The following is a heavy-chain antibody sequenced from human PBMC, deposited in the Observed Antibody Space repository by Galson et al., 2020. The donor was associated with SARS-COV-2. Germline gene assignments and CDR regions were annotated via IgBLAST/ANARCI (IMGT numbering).Heavy chain of an antibody. CDR3: ARQSYERGVSFDY. D-gene: IGHD2-21*01. Sequence: GESLKISCKGSGYSFASYWIAWVRQMPGKGLEWMGIIYPLDSDTKYSPSFQVQVTISADKSISTAYLQWSTLKASDTAIYYCARQSYERGVSFDYWGQGTLATVSA. J-gene: IGHJ4*02. CDR1: GYSFASYW. V-gene: IGHV5-51*01. CDR2: IYPLDSDT.